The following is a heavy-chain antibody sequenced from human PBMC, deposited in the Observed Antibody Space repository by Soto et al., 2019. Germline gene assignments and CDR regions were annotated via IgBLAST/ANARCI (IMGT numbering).Heavy chain of an antibody. CDR3: ARLEITMVRGVIGHWFDP. CDR1: GGSISSSSYY. CDR2: IYYSGST. Sequence: PSETLSLTCTVSGGSISSSSYYWGWIRQPPGKGLEWIGSIYYSGSTYYNPSLKSRVTISVDTSKNQFSLKLSSVTAADTAVYYCARLEITMVRGVIGHWFDPWGQGTLVTVSS. J-gene: IGHJ5*02. D-gene: IGHD3-10*01. V-gene: IGHV4-39*01.